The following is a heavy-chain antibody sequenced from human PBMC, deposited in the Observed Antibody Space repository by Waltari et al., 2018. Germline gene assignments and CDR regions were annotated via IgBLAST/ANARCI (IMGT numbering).Heavy chain of an antibody. D-gene: IGHD2-2*01. CDR1: GYSFTTYG. J-gene: IGHJ4*02. CDR2: ISPYNGDT. CDR3: ARAKSIINYAFHFDH. Sequence: QVPLVQSGAEVKKPGASVKVSRRASGYSFTTYGINWVRQAPGQGLEWMGWISPYNGDTQYSQKFQGRLTMTRNTSTSTAYMELTSLRSDDTAIYYCARAKSIINYAFHFDHWGQGSLVTVSS. V-gene: IGHV1-18*04.